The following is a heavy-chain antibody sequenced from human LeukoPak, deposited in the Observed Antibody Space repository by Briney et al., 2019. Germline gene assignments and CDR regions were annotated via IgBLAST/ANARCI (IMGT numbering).Heavy chain of an antibody. CDR2: IYYSGST. J-gene: IGHJ4*02. V-gene: IGHV4-59*06. D-gene: IGHD2-21*02. CDR3: ARQKLGGVTAFDY. Sequence: KPSETLSLTCTVSGGSISSYYWSWIRQHPGKGLEWIGYIYYSGSTYYNPSLKSRVTISVDTSKNQFSLKLSSVTAADTAVYYCARQKLGGVTAFDYWGQGTLVTVSS. CDR1: GGSISSYY.